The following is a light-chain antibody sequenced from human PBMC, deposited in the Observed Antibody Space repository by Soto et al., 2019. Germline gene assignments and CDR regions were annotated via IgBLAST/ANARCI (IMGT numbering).Light chain of an antibody. J-gene: IGKJ1*01. CDR2: GAS. V-gene: IGKV3-15*01. CDR1: QSVSTN. Sequence: EILMTQSPATLSVSPGERATLSCRASQSVSTNFAWYQQKPGQAPRLLIFGASTRATGIPARFRGSGSGTEFTLTISSLQSEDFAVYYCQQYNNWQTFGQGTKVDIK. CDR3: QQYNNWQT.